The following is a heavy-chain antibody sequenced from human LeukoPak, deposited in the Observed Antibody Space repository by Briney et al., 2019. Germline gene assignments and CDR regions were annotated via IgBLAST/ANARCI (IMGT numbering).Heavy chain of an antibody. Sequence: GGSLRLSRAVSGFTFINYGMSWVRQAPGKGLEWVSAISGSTGTTYYAASAKGRFTITRDNPKNTLYLQMNSLRGEDTAVYYCARGYDFWSGYSFDYWGQGALVTVSS. CDR2: ISGSTGTT. D-gene: IGHD3-3*01. V-gene: IGHV3-23*01. CDR3: ARGYDFWSGYSFDY. CDR1: GFTFINYG. J-gene: IGHJ4*02.